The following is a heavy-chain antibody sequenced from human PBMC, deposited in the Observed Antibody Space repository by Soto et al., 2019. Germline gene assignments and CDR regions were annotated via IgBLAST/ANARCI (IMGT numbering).Heavy chain of an antibody. CDR3: ARGGVYSSSWP. J-gene: IGHJ5*02. Sequence: SETLSLTCAVYGGSFSGYYWSWIRQPPGKGLEWIGEINHSGSTNYNPSLKSRVTISVDTSKNQFSLKLSSVTAADTAVYYCARGGVYSSSWPWGQGTLVTVSS. V-gene: IGHV4-34*01. D-gene: IGHD6-13*01. CDR2: INHSGST. CDR1: GGSFSGYY.